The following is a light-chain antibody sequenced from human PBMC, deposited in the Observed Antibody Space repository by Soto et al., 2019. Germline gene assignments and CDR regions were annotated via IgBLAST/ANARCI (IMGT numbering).Light chain of an antibody. CDR1: QSVSIN. CDR3: QQYNNWPPLT. V-gene: IGKV3D-15*01. CDR2: GSS. Sequence: EIVMTQSPDILSVSPGERATLSCRASQSVSINLAWYQQKPDQAPRLLIYGSSTRDTGIPARFSGSGSGTEFSLTISSLQSEDFAVYYCQQYNNWPPLTFGGGTKVEIK. J-gene: IGKJ4*01.